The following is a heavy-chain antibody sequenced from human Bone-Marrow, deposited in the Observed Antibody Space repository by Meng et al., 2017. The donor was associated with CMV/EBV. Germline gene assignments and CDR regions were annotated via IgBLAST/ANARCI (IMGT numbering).Heavy chain of an antibody. CDR1: GYTFTDYF. CDR3: ARWEALGYCSSTSCQPI. V-gene: IGHV1-18*04. CDR2: ISAYNGNT. D-gene: IGHD2-2*01. Sequence: ASVKVSCKASGYTFTDYFVHWVRQAPGQGLEWMGWISAYNGNTNYAQKLQGRVTMTTDTSTSTAYMELRSLRSDDTAVYYCARWEALGYCSSTSCQPIWGQGTMVTVSS. J-gene: IGHJ3*02.